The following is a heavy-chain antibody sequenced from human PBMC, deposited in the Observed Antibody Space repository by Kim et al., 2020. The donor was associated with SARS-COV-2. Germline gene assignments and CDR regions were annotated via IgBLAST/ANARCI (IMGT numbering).Heavy chain of an antibody. D-gene: IGHD6-19*01. Sequence: DSEKGRFTISRDKSKNTLYLQMNSLRAEDTAVYYCAREHYGYSSGWYSDYWGQGTLVTVSS. V-gene: IGHV3-53*01. CDR3: AREHYGYSSGWYSDY. J-gene: IGHJ4*02.